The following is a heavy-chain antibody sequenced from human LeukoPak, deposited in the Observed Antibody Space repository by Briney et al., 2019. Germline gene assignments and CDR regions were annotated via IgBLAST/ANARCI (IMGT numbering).Heavy chain of an antibody. CDR3: VRHRAFLYYMDV. D-gene: IGHD3-3*02. CDR1: GGSMGQSTYY. Sequence: SETLSLTCTVSGGSMGQSTYYGGWIRQSPGKGLEWIATLFDTGSTYYNPSLKSRTTIYADTSKNHFSLKVSSVTAADTAVYYCVRHRAFLYYMDVWGRGTTVTVSS. J-gene: IGHJ6*03. CDR2: LFDTGST. V-gene: IGHV4-39*01.